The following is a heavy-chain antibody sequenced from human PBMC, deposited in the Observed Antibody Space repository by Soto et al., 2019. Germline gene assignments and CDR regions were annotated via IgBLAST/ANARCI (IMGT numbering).Heavy chain of an antibody. CDR3: ARVFPDGWVEPGVVRGYLDT. CDR2: IIPIFGTI. CDR1: VEFFSNYG. Sequence: QVQLVQSGAEVKEPGSSVKVSCKASVEFFSNYGISWVRQAPGQGLEWMGGIIPIFGTISYAEKFRGRVTITADESTNTVYMELRSLRSADTALYYCARVFPDGWVEPGVVRGYLDTWGRGTLVTVSS. V-gene: IGHV1-69*01. J-gene: IGHJ4*02. D-gene: IGHD3-3*01.